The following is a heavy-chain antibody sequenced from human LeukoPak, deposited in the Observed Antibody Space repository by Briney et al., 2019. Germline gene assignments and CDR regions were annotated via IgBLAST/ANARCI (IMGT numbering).Heavy chain of an antibody. D-gene: IGHD3-22*01. Sequence: GGSLRLSCAASGFTFSSYAMSWVRQAPGKGLEWVSAISGSGGSTYYADSVKGRFTISRDNSKNPLYLQMNSLRAEDTAVYYCAKGRASSGYYHDAFDIWGQGTMVTVSS. J-gene: IGHJ3*02. V-gene: IGHV3-23*01. CDR1: GFTFSSYA. CDR2: ISGSGGST. CDR3: AKGRASSGYYHDAFDI.